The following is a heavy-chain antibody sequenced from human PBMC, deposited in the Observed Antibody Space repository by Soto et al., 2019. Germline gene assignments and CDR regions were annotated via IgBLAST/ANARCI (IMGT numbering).Heavy chain of an antibody. J-gene: IGHJ2*01. V-gene: IGHV1-69*12. CDR3: ARDPDYYDSSGSFWYFDL. D-gene: IGHD3-22*01. CDR2: IIPIFGTA. CDR1: GGTFSSYA. Sequence: QVQLVQSGAEVKKPGSSVKVSCKASGGTFSSYAISWVRQAPGQGLEWMGGIIPIFGTANYAQKFQGRVTMTADASTSTAYMELSSLRSEDTAVYYCARDPDYYDSSGSFWYFDLWGRGTLVTVSS.